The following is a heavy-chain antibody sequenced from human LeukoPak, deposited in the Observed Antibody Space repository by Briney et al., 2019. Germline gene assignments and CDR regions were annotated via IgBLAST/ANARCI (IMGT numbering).Heavy chain of an antibody. CDR3: ARDSSGQFRHFDY. J-gene: IGHJ4*02. CDR1: GYTFTGYY. CDR2: INPNSGGT. Sequence: GASVKVSCKASGYTFTGYYMHWVRQAPGQGLEWMGRINPNSGGTNYAQKFQGRVTMTRDTSISTAYMELSRLRSDDTAVYYCARDSSGQFRHFDYWGQGTLVTVSS. V-gene: IGHV1-2*06. D-gene: IGHD3-10*01.